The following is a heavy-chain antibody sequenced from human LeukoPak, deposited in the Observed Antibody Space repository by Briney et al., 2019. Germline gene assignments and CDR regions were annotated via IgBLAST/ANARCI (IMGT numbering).Heavy chain of an antibody. V-gene: IGHV1-24*01. D-gene: IGHD3-3*01. Sequence: ASVKVSCKLSGNTLRELPIQRVRQAAGKGLEWMAGFDPENAEIVYAQKFQGRVTMTEDTSTNTAYMELTSLTSDDTALYYCATRGSDFWSGFDYWGQGTQVTVSS. J-gene: IGHJ4*02. CDR3: ATRGSDFWSGFDY. CDR2: FDPENAEI. CDR1: GNTLRELP.